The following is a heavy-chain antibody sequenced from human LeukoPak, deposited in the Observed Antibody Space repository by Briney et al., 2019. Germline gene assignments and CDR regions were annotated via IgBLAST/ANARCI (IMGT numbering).Heavy chain of an antibody. J-gene: IGHJ4*02. CDR3: ARHTETGEDSDY. V-gene: IGHV4-39*01. Sequence: PSETLSLTCTVSGGSISSSSYYWGWIRQPPGKGLEWIGSIYYSGSTYYNPSLKSRVTISVDTSKNQFSLKLSSVTAADTAVYYCARHTETGEDSDYWGQGTLVTVSS. CDR1: GGSISSSSYY. CDR2: IYYSGST. D-gene: IGHD7-27*01.